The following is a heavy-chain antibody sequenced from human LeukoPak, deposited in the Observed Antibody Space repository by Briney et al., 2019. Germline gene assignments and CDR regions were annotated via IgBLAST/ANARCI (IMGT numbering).Heavy chain of an antibody. J-gene: IGHJ4*02. CDR2: IKQDGSEK. Sequence: AGGSLRLSFAASGFTFSNYRMSWVRQAPGKGLEWVASIKQDGSEKDYVDSVKGRFTISRDNAKNSLYLQMNSLRVEDTAVYYCARDNPTWGYGGQGTLVTVSS. CDR1: GFTFSNYR. V-gene: IGHV3-7*01. D-gene: IGHD3-16*01. CDR3: ARDNPTWGY.